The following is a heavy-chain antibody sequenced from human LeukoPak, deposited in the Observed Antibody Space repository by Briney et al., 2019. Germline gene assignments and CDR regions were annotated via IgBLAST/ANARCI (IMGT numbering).Heavy chain of an antibody. J-gene: IGHJ4*02. CDR3: ARTPTVWGSYRCTSDY. CDR1: GGSISSGDYY. V-gene: IGHV4-30-4*08. CDR2: IYYSGST. Sequence: SQTLSLTCTVSGGSISSGDYYWSWIRQPPGKGLEWIGYIYYSGSTYYNPSLKSRVTISVDTSKNQFSLKLSSVTAADTAVYYCARTPTVWGSYRCTSDYWGQGTLVTVSS. D-gene: IGHD3-16*02.